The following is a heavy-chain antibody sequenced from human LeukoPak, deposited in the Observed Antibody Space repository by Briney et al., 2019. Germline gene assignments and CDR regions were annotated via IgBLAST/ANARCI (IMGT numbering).Heavy chain of an antibody. V-gene: IGHV3-53*03. D-gene: IGHD3-10*01. CDR2: IYSGGST. CDR1: GFTVSSNY. J-gene: IGHJ3*02. CDR3: ARVGSWGGDDAFDI. Sequence: GRSLRLSWAASGFTVSSNYMSWVRQPPGKGLEWVSVIYSGGSTYYPDSVKGRFTISRDNSKNTLYLQMNSLRAEDTAVYYCARVGSWGGDDAFDIWGQGTMVTVSS.